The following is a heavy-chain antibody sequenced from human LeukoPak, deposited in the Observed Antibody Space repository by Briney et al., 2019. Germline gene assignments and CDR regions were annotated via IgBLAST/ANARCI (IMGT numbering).Heavy chain of an antibody. V-gene: IGHV3-66*01. CDR2: IYSGGTT. J-gene: IGHJ4*02. CDR3: ARKSDSLMLRGGDC. Sequence: GGSLRLSCAASEFSVSSNYMTWVRQAPGKGLECVSIIYSGGTTYYADSVRGRFTISRDNSKNTLNLQMDRLRVEDTAVYYCARKSDSLMLRGGDCWGQGTLVTVSS. CDR1: EFSVSSNY. D-gene: IGHD3-10*01.